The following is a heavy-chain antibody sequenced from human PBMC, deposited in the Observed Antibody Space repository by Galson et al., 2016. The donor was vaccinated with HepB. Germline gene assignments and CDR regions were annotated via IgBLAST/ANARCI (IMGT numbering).Heavy chain of an antibody. J-gene: IGHJ4*02. D-gene: IGHD2-21*02. Sequence: SETLSLTCTVSGDSIXXXSYXXXWXXXPPXXXLEXXXSXXXSGXXYYNXXLKSRVTISVDTSKXQFSXKLSSVTAADAAVYYCWGDRCGGNCYLRSSISYWXQXTLXXVSS. CDR3: WGDRCGGNCYLRSSISY. CDR2: XXXSGXX. CDR1: GDSIXXXSYX. V-gene: IGHV4-39*02.